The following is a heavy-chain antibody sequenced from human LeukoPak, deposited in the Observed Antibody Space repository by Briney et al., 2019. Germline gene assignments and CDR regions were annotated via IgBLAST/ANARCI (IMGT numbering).Heavy chain of an antibody. Sequence: SETLSLTCAVYGGSFSGYYWSWIRQPPGKGLKWIGEINHSGSTNYNPSLKSRVTISVDTSKNQFSLKVSSVTAADTAVYYCAGQDTAMAEGAFDIWGQGTMVTVSS. CDR3: AGQDTAMAEGAFDI. J-gene: IGHJ3*02. D-gene: IGHD5-18*01. CDR2: INHSGST. CDR1: GGSFSGYY. V-gene: IGHV4-34*01.